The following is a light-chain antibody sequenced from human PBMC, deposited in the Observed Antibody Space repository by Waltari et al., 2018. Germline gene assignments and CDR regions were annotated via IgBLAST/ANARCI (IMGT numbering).Light chain of an antibody. CDR2: LNDDGSI. V-gene: IGLV4-69*01. J-gene: IGLJ3*02. Sequence: QLVLTQSPSASASLGASVKLTCTLSSGHSSYAIAWHQQQSEKGLRYLMKLNDDGSISKGDGIPDRFSGSSSGAERYLTISSLQAEDEADYYCQTWGTGIQVFGGGTKLTVL. CDR1: SGHSSYA. CDR3: QTWGTGIQV.